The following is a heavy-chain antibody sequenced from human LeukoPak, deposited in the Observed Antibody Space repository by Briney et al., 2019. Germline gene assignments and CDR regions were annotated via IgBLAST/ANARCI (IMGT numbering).Heavy chain of an antibody. Sequence: SETLSLTCTVSGASITDFYWSWIRQPPGKGLEWIGYIYFNKRTNYSPSLKSRVTISGDTSKNQFSLKLSSVTAADTAVYYCARFLEWQRYFDLWGRGTLVTVSS. V-gene: IGHV4-59*01. J-gene: IGHJ2*01. CDR2: IYFNKRT. D-gene: IGHD3-3*01. CDR1: GASITDFY. CDR3: ARFLEWQRYFDL.